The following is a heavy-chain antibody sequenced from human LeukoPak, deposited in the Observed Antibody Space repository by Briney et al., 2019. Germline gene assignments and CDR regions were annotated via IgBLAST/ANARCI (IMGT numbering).Heavy chain of an antibody. CDR2: ISYDGSNK. V-gene: IGHV3-30-3*01. D-gene: IGHD5-12*01. CDR3: ARGYSGRYFDY. J-gene: IGHJ4*02. CDR1: GFTFSSYA. Sequence: PGRSLRLSCAASGFTFSSYAMHWVRQAPGKGLEWVAVISYDGSNKYYADSVKGRFTISRDNSKNTLYLQMNSLRAEDTAVYYCARGYSGRYFDYWGQGALVTVSS.